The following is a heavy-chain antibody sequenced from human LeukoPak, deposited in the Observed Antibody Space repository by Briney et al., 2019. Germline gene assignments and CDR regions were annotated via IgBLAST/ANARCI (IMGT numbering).Heavy chain of an antibody. CDR2: IYTSGST. D-gene: IGHD6-13*01. CDR1: GGSISSGSYY. Sequence: PSGTLSFTCTVSGGSISSGSYYWRWIRQPAGKGLEWIGRIYTSGSTNYNPSLKSRVTISVDTSKNQFSLKLSSVTAADTAVYYCARYAAKAEYFQHWGQGTLVTVSS. V-gene: IGHV4-61*02. CDR3: ARYAAKAEYFQH. J-gene: IGHJ1*01.